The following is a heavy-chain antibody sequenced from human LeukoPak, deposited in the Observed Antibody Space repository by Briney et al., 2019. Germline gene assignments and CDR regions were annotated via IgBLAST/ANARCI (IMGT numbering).Heavy chain of an antibody. Sequence: GGSLRLSCAASGFTVSSNYMSWVRQAPGKGLEWVSVIYSGGSTYYADSVKGRFTISRDNSKNTLYLQMNSLRAEDTAVYYCARAIDTARVPNYWGQGTLVTVSS. CDR2: IYSGGST. D-gene: IGHD2/OR15-2a*01. V-gene: IGHV3-53*01. CDR3: ARAIDTARVPNY. CDR1: GFTVSSNY. J-gene: IGHJ4*02.